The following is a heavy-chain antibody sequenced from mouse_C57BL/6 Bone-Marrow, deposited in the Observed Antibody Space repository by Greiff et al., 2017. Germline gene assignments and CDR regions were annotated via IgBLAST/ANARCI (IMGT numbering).Heavy chain of an antibody. J-gene: IGHJ4*01. CDR2: IDPSDSET. Sequence: VQLQQPGAELVRPGSSVKLSCKASGYTFTSYWMHWVKQRPIQGLEWIGNIDPSDSETHYNQKFKDKATLTVDKSSSTAYMQLSSLTSEDSAVYDCARQTSYSSMNAMDYWGQGTSVTVSS. CDR3: ARQTSYSSMNAMDY. CDR1: GYTFTSYW. D-gene: IGHD3-2*02. V-gene: IGHV1-52*01.